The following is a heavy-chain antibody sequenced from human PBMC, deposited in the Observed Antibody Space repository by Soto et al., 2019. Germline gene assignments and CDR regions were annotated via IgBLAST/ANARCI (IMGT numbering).Heavy chain of an antibody. D-gene: IGHD3-10*01. Sequence: TVSSNYMSWVRQAPGKGLEWVSVIYSGGSTYYADSVKGRFTISRDNSKNTLYLQMNSLRAEDTAVYYCARGPMVRGVIIIGMDVWGQGTTVTVSS. CDR3: ARGPMVRGVIIIGMDV. CDR1: TVSSNY. J-gene: IGHJ6*02. V-gene: IGHV3-66*01. CDR2: IYSGGST.